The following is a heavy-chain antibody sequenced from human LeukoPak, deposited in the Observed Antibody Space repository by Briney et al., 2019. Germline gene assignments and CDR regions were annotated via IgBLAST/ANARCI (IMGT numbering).Heavy chain of an antibody. Sequence: GASVTVSCTASGYTFTGYYMHWVRLAPGQGLERMGWINPNSGGTNYAQKFQGRVPMTRDTSISTAYMELSRLGSDDTGVYYCATPSFVDTAMVSPYYYYGMDVWGQGTTVTVSS. CDR3: ATPSFVDTAMVSPYYYYGMDV. J-gene: IGHJ6*02. CDR1: GYTFTGYY. D-gene: IGHD5-18*01. CDR2: INPNSGGT. V-gene: IGHV1-2*02.